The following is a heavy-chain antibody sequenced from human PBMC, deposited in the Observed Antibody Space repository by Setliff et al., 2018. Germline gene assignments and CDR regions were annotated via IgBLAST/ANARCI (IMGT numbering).Heavy chain of an antibody. D-gene: IGHD4-17*01. J-gene: IGHJ6*03. CDR1: GGPISSSTYY. CDR3: ARHYGDSYSYYYIDV. V-gene: IGHV4-39*01. Sequence: PSETLSLTCTVSGGPISSSTYYWGWIRQPPGKGLEWIATIYYSGSTYYNPSLKSRVTISVDTSENQFSVKLSSVTAADTAVYYCARHYGDSYSYYYIDVWGNGTTVTVSS. CDR2: IYYSGST.